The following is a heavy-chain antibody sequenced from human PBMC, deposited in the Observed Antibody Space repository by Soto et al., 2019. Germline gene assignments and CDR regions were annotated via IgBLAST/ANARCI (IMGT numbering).Heavy chain of an antibody. CDR2: ISGSGGTT. J-gene: IGHJ4*02. CDR1: GFTLSSYA. CDR3: AKVERYYYDSSGYYSSPLF. Sequence: EVQLLESGRGLVQPGGSLRLSCAASGFTLSSYAMSWVRQAPGKGLEWVSAISGSGGTTYYADSVKGRFTISRDTSKNTLYLQMNSLRAEDTAVYYCAKVERYYYDSSGYYSSPLFWGQGTLVTVSS. D-gene: IGHD3-22*01. V-gene: IGHV3-23*01.